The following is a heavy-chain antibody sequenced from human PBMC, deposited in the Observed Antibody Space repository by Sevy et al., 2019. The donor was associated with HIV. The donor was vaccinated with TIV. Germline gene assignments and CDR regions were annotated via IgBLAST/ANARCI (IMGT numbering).Heavy chain of an antibody. CDR3: ARSGRTYYYDSSGYYYAYDY. Sequence: ASVKVSCKASGYTFTGYYMHWVRQAPGQGLEWMGWINPNSGGTNYAQKFQGRVTMTRVTSISTAYMEMSRLRSDDTAVYYCARSGRTYYYDSSGYYYAYDYWGQGTLVTVSS. CDR2: INPNSGGT. J-gene: IGHJ4*02. CDR1: GYTFTGYY. D-gene: IGHD3-22*01. V-gene: IGHV1-2*02.